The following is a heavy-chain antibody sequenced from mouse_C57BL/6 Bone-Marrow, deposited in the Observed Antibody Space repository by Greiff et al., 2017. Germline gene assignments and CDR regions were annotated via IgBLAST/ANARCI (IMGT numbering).Heavy chain of an antibody. CDR2: IDPETGGT. V-gene: IGHV1-15*01. CDR3: TRFYYGYAWFAY. Sequence: QVQLQQSGAELVRPGASVTLSCKASGYTFTDYEMHWVKQTPVHGLEWIGAIDPETGGTAYNQKFKGKDILTADKSSSTAYMELRSLTSEDSAVYYCTRFYYGYAWFAYWGQGTLVTVSA. CDR1: GYTFTDYE. D-gene: IGHD2-2*01. J-gene: IGHJ3*01.